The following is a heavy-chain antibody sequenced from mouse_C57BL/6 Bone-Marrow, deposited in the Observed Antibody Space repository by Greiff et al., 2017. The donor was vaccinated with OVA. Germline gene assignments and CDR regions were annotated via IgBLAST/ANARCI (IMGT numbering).Heavy chain of an antibody. J-gene: IGHJ2*01. V-gene: IGHV1-82*01. Sequence: VQLVESGPELVKPGASVKISCKASGYAFSSSWMNWVKQRPGKGLEWIGRIYPGDGDTNYNGKFKGKATLTADKSSSTAYMQLSSLTSEDSAVYFCARSITTVADYWGQGTTLTVSS. CDR1: GYAFSSSW. D-gene: IGHD1-1*01. CDR3: ARSITTVADY. CDR2: IYPGDGDT.